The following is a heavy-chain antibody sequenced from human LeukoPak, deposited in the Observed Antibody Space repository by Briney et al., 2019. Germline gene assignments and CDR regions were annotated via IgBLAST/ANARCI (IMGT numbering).Heavy chain of an antibody. Sequence: ASVKVSCKASGYTFTGYYMHWVRQAPGQGLEWMGWISAYSGNTNYAQKLQGRVTMTTDTSTSTAYMELRSLRSDDTAVYYCARSSYYYGSGSPEFDPWGQGTLVTVSS. CDR3: ARSSYYYGSGSPEFDP. D-gene: IGHD3-10*01. J-gene: IGHJ5*02. CDR2: ISAYSGNT. CDR1: GYTFTGYY. V-gene: IGHV1-18*04.